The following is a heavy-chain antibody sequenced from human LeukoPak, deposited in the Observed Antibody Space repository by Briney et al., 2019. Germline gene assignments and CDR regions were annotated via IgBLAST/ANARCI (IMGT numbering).Heavy chain of an antibody. Sequence: TSQTLSLTCTVSGGSISSGTYYWSWIRQPAGKGLEWIGRIYTSGSTNYNPSLKSRVTISVDTSKNQFSLKLSSVTAADTAVYYCARDQHRYQGIYYMDVWGKGTTVTVSS. V-gene: IGHV4-61*02. CDR2: IYTSGST. CDR1: GGSISSGTYY. D-gene: IGHD2-21*01. J-gene: IGHJ6*03. CDR3: ARDQHRYQGIYYMDV.